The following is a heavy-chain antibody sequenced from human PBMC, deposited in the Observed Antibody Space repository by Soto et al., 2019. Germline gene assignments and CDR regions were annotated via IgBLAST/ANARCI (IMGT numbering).Heavy chain of an antibody. Sequence: PGESLKISCKGSGYTFTNYWIVWVRQIPGKGLEWMGIIYPGDSDTRYSPSFQGQFTISADRSISTAYLQWSSLKASDTGMYYCARYPTLTDYFFHGMDVWGQGTTGTVSS. CDR1: GYTFTNYW. CDR3: ARYPTLTDYFFHGMDV. D-gene: IGHD4-17*01. V-gene: IGHV5-51*01. CDR2: IYPGDSDT. J-gene: IGHJ6*02.